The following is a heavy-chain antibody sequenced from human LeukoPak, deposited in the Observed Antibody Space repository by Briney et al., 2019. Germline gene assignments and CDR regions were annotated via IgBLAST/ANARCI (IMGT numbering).Heavy chain of an antibody. V-gene: IGHV5-51*01. CDR3: ARVATVTTIRVYYFYY. J-gene: IGHJ4*02. Sequence: GESLQIPCQGSGYSFTSYWIGWLGHLPGKGLEWMGIIYPGDSDTRYSPSFQGQVTISADKTISTAYLQWSSLKASDTAMYYCARVATVTTIRVYYFYYWGQGTLVTVSS. CDR1: GYSFTSYW. D-gene: IGHD4-17*01. CDR2: IYPGDSDT.